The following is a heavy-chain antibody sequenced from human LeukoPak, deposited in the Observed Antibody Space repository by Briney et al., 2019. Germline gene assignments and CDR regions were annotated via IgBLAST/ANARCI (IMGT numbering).Heavy chain of an antibody. D-gene: IGHD6-13*01. CDR2: IYHSGST. Sequence: PSETLSLTCTVSGGSISSGGYYWSWIRQHPGKGLEWIGEIYHSGSTNYNPSLKSRVTISVDKSKNQFSLKLSSVTAADTAVYYCARSSPLLAAADYWGQGTLVTVSS. CDR1: GGSISSGGYY. V-gene: IGHV4-39*07. CDR3: ARSSPLLAAADY. J-gene: IGHJ4*02.